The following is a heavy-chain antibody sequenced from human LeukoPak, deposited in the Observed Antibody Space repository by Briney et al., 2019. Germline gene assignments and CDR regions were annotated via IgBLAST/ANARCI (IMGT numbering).Heavy chain of an antibody. J-gene: IGHJ4*02. Sequence: SETLSLTCAVYGGSFSGCYWSWIRQPPGKGLEWIGEINHSGSTNYNPSLKSRVTISVDTSKNQFSLKLSSVTAADTAVYYCARDRYCSGGSCHRGIVDYWGQGTLVTVSS. D-gene: IGHD2-15*01. CDR2: INHSGST. CDR3: ARDRYCSGGSCHRGIVDY. CDR1: GGSFSGCY. V-gene: IGHV4-34*01.